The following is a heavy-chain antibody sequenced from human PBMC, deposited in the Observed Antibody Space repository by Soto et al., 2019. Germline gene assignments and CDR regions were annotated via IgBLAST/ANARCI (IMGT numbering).Heavy chain of an antibody. CDR2: IDPGDSST. CDR3: ATLENWSYNYYGLDV. V-gene: IGHV5-10-1*01. J-gene: IGHJ6*02. CDR1: GYSFTTYW. D-gene: IGHD1-1*01. Sequence: PGESLKISCQGSGYSFTTYWISWVRQMPGKGLEWMGKIDPGDSSTNYSPSFRGHITISVDRSINTAHLQFSSLKAADTAVYYCATLENWSYNYYGLDVWGQGTMATVSS.